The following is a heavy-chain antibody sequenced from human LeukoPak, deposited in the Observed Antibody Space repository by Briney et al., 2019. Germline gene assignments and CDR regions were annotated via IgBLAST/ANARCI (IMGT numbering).Heavy chain of an antibody. D-gene: IGHD4-17*01. Sequence: ASVKVSCKASGYTFTGYYMHWVRQATGQGLEWMGWMNPNSGNTGYAQKFQGRVTMTRNTSIGTAYMELSSLRSEDTAVYYCARGGLDGDYFDYWGQGTLVTVSS. CDR1: GYTFTGYY. J-gene: IGHJ4*02. CDR2: MNPNSGNT. V-gene: IGHV1-8*02. CDR3: ARGGLDGDYFDY.